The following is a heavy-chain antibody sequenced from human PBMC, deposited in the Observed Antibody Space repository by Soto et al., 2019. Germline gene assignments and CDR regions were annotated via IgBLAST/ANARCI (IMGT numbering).Heavy chain of an antibody. CDR1: GGSISSYY. V-gene: IGHV4-59*01. CDR2: IYYSGST. CDR3: AREGCSSTSCPIDY. D-gene: IGHD2-2*01. Sequence: PSETLSLTCTVSGGSISSYYWSWIRQPPGKGLEWIGYIYYSGSTNYNPSLKSRVTISVDTSKNQFSLKLSSVTAADTAVYYCAREGCSSTSCPIDYWGQGTLVTVSS. J-gene: IGHJ4*02.